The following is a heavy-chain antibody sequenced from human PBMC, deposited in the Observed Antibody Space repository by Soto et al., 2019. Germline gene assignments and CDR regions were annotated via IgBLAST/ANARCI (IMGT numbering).Heavy chain of an antibody. J-gene: IGHJ4*01. D-gene: IGHD3-22*01. V-gene: IGHV3-23*01. Sequence: GGSLRLSCAASGFTFNNYAMNWVRQAPGKGLEWVSVISGSGGSTGYADSVKGRFTISRDNSKNTLYLQMNRLRAEDTALYYCTTDSYFTLKLVRFDYWGLGTLVTVSS. CDR3: TTDSYFTLKLVRFDY. CDR1: GFTFNNYA. CDR2: ISGSGGST.